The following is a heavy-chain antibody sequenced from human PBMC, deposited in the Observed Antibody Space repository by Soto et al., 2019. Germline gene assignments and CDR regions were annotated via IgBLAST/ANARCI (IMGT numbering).Heavy chain of an antibody. CDR1: GGSFSGYF. V-gene: IGHV4-34*01. CDR2: IDHSGST. J-gene: IGHJ3*02. CDR3: ARVPFARLYDISGRNAFDI. D-gene: IGHD3-22*01. Sequence: SETLSLTCGVYGGSFSGYFWSWIRQPPGKGLEWIGEIDHSGSTNYNPSLKSRVTMSVDTSKNQFSLRLNSVTAADTAVYFCARVPFARLYDISGRNAFDIWGKGTMVTVSS.